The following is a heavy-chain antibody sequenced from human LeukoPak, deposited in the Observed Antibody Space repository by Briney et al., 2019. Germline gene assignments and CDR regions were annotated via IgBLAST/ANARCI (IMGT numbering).Heavy chain of an antibody. CDR1: GYTFTSYG. CDR2: ISAYNGDT. V-gene: IGHV1-18*01. CDR3: ARVGLDPTVTYYYYYGMDV. J-gene: IGHJ6*02. D-gene: IGHD4-17*01. Sequence: GASVKVSCKASGYTFTSYGISWVRQAPGQGLEWMGWISAYNGDTNYAQKLQGRVTMTTDTSTSTAYMELRSLRSDDTAVYYCARVGLDPTVTYYYYYGMDVWGQGTTVTVSS.